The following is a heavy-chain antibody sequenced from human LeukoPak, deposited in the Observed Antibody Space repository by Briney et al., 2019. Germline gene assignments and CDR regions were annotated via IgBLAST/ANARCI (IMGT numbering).Heavy chain of an antibody. D-gene: IGHD3-10*01. CDR2: INPNSGGT. CDR3: AREDAMVRGVIIQAVTY. CDR1: GYTFTGYY. V-gene: IGHV1-2*06. J-gene: IGHJ4*02. Sequence: GASVKVSCKASGYTFTGYYMHWVRQAPGQGLEWMGRINPNSGGTNYAQKFQGRVTITRDTSASTAYMELSSLRSEDTAVYYCAREDAMVRGVIIQAVTYWGQGTLVTVSS.